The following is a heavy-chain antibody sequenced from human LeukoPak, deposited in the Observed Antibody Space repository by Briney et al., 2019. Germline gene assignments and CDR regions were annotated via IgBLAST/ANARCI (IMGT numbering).Heavy chain of an antibody. CDR1: RFTFSTYG. CDR2: ISNDGSNR. Sequence: GGSLRLSCVVSRFTFSTYGMHWVRQAPGKGLEWVAVISNDGSNRYYVESVKGRFTISRDNSKNTLYLQTNSLRLEDTAVYYCAKDSGWELLAGVFDYWGQGTLVTVSS. V-gene: IGHV3-30*18. J-gene: IGHJ4*02. CDR3: AKDSGWELLAGVFDY. D-gene: IGHD1-26*01.